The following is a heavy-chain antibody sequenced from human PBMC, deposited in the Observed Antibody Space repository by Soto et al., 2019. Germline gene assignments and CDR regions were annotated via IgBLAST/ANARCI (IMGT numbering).Heavy chain of an antibody. D-gene: IGHD1-7*01. CDR3: AGGWNYGGLDY. CDR2: ISYDGSNK. V-gene: IGHV3-30*03. CDR1: GFTFSSYG. J-gene: IGHJ4*02. Sequence: VQLVESGGGVVQPGRSLRLSCAASGFTFSSYGMHWVRQAPGKGLEWVALISYDGSNKYYADSVKGRFTISRDNSKNTLYLRMNSLRAEDTAVYYCAGGWNYGGLDYWGQGTLFTVSS.